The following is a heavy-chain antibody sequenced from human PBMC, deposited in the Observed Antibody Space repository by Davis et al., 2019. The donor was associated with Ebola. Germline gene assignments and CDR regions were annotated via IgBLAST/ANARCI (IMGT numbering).Heavy chain of an antibody. CDR1: GGSVSSGSYY. D-gene: IGHD3-10*01. CDR2: IYYSGST. CDR3: ARGGLTMVRGVMDYYYYYGMDV. J-gene: IGHJ6*02. V-gene: IGHV4-61*01. Sequence: MPGGSLRLSCTVSGGSVSSGSYYWSWIRQPPGKGLEWIGYIYYSGSTNYNPSLKSRVTISVDTSKNQFSLKLSSVTAADTAVYYCARGGLTMVRGVMDYYYYYGMDVWGQGTTVTVSS.